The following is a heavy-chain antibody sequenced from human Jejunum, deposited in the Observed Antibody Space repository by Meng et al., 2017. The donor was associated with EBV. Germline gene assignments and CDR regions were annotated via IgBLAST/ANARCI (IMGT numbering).Heavy chain of an antibody. Sequence: QVPLVQSGAEVKKPGAQVKVSCKASGYTLTNYALHWVRQAPGQGLEWMGHISAGSGDTKNSQKFQGRVTFTRDTSASTVYMELSSLRSEDTAMYYCARGSSWNRGDYWGQGTLVTVSS. D-gene: IGHD6-13*01. J-gene: IGHJ4*02. CDR2: ISAGSGDT. V-gene: IGHV1-3*01. CDR1: GYTLTNYA. CDR3: ARGSSWNRGDY.